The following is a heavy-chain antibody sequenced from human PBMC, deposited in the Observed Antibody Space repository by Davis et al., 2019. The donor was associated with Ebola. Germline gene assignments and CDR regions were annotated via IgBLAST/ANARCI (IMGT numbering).Heavy chain of an antibody. CDR1: GGSFSGYY. V-gene: IGHV4-34*01. D-gene: IGHD5-18*01. J-gene: IGHJ4*02. CDR3: ARHGSGYSYGYFDY. Sequence: MPGGSLRLSCAVYGGSFSGYYWSWIRQPPGKGLEWIGEINHSGSTNYNPSLKSRVTISVDTSKKQFSLKLSPVTAADTAVYYCARHGSGYSYGYFDYWGQGTLVTVSS. CDR2: INHSGST.